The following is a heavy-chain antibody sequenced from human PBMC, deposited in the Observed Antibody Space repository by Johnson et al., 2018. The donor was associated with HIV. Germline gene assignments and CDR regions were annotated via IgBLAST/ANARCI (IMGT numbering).Heavy chain of an antibody. Sequence: EVQLVESGGGLVQPGGSLTLSCAASGFTFSSYDMHWVRQPTGKGLEWVSAIGSAGDTYYPDSVKGRFTISRENAKNSLYLEMNSLRAGDPAVYYCARVAAGSSGYYRDAFDIWGQGTLVTVSS. CDR3: ARVAAGSSGYYRDAFDI. CDR2: IGSAGDT. D-gene: IGHD3-22*01. V-gene: IGHV3-13*01. J-gene: IGHJ3*02. CDR1: GFTFSSYD.